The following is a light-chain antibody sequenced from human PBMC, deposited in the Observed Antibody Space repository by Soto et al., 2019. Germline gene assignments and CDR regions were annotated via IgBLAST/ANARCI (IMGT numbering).Light chain of an antibody. CDR1: QSLLHSDGYNY. V-gene: IGKV2-28*01. CDR2: LGS. Sequence: DVVMTQSPLSLPVTPGEPASISCRSSQSLLHSDGYNYLDWILQRPGQSPQVLIYLGSNRAPGVPDRFSGSGSGTDFTLKISRVEAEDVGVYYCMQALQTPLTFGGGTKVEIK. J-gene: IGKJ4*01. CDR3: MQALQTPLT.